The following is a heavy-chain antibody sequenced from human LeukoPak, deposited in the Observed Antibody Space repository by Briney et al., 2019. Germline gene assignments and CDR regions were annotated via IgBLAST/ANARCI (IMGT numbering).Heavy chain of an antibody. V-gene: IGHV3-9*01. CDR3: AKDNGGIAAPGTGGVDY. Sequence: GGSLRLSCAASGFTFDDYAMHWVRQAPGKGLEWVSGISWNSGSIGYADSVKGRFTISRDNAKNSLYLQMNSLRAEDTALYYCAKDNGGIAAPGTGGVDYWGQGTLVTVSS. CDR1: GFTFDDYA. J-gene: IGHJ4*02. D-gene: IGHD6-13*01. CDR2: ISWNSGSI.